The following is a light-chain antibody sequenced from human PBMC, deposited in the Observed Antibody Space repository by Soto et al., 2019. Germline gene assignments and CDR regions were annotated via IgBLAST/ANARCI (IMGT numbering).Light chain of an antibody. J-gene: IGLJ3*02. Sequence: QLVLTQSPSASASLGASVKLTCTLSSGHSNYAIAWHQQQPEKGPRYLMKLNSDGSHSKGDGIPDRFSGSSSGAERYLTISSLQSEDEADYYCQTWGTGIHVLGGGTKVTVL. CDR3: QTWGTGIHV. V-gene: IGLV4-69*01. CDR2: LNSDGSH. CDR1: SGHSNYA.